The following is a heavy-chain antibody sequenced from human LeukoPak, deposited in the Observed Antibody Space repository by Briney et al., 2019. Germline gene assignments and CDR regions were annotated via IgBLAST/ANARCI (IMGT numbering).Heavy chain of an antibody. CDR2: IWYDGSNK. V-gene: IGHV3-33*01. Sequence: GGSLRLSCAASGFTFSSYGMHWVRQAPGKGLEWVAVIWYDGSNKYYADSVKGRFTISRDNSKNTLYLQMNSLRAEDTAVYYCARDRDSYGYGLYYFDYWDQGTLVPVSS. D-gene: IGHD5-18*01. J-gene: IGHJ4*02. CDR3: ARDRDSYGYGLYYFDY. CDR1: GFTFSSYG.